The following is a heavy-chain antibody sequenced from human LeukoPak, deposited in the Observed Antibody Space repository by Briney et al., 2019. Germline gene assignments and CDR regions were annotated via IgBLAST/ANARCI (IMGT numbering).Heavy chain of an antibody. CDR1: GYNIIRNW. V-gene: IGHV5-10-1*01. J-gene: IGHJ5*02. CDR2: IDPSDSYT. D-gene: IGHD2/OR15-2a*01. Sequence: ESLLSSSKGSGYNIIRNWIIWVRQMPGKGLEWMGRIDPSDSYTNYSPSLQGHVTISAHKSTRTAYLQWSSLKASDTAMYYCARGIGWFAPWGRGTGHRLL. CDR3: ARGIGWFAP.